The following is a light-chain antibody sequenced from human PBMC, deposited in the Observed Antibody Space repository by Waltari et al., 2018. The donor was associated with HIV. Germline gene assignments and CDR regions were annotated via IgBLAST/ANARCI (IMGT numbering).Light chain of an antibody. J-gene: IGKJ4*01. V-gene: IGKV4-1*01. CDR1: RSLLYGSNQKTY. CDR2: WAS. Sequence: DIVMTQSPDSLAVSLGERATINCKASRSLLYGSNQKTYIAWYQQKGGQPPKLLISWASHRESGVPDRFSGSGSGTNFTLTISTLQADDVAVYYCQQYYTSPLTFGGGTKVEIK. CDR3: QQYYTSPLT.